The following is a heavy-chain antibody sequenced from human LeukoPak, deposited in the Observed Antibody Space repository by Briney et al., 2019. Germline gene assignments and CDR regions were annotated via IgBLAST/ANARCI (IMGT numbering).Heavy chain of an antibody. CDR3: ARADPKYYDFWSGYYTGPYAFDI. Sequence: PSQTLSLTCTVSGGSISSYYWSWIRQPPGKGLEWIGYIYYSGSTNYNPSLKSRVTISVDTSKNQFSLKLSSVTAADTAVYYCARADPKYYDFWSGYYTGPYAFDIWGQGTMVTVSS. CDR2: IYYSGST. CDR1: GGSISSYY. V-gene: IGHV4-59*01. D-gene: IGHD3-3*01. J-gene: IGHJ3*02.